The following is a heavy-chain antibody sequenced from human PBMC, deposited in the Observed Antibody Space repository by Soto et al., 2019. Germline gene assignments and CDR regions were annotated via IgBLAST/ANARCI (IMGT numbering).Heavy chain of an antibody. CDR2: IIPLLNST. Sequence: GASVKVSCKASGGTFRIYAINWVRQAPGQGLEWMGGIIPLLNSTNYAQKFQGRVAITADESTSTAYMELSSLESEDTAVYYCAHERGKLQLLHSFDYWGPGTLVTVSS. D-gene: IGHD1-1*01. J-gene: IGHJ4*02. CDR1: GGTFRIYA. V-gene: IGHV1-69*13. CDR3: AHERGKLQLLHSFDY.